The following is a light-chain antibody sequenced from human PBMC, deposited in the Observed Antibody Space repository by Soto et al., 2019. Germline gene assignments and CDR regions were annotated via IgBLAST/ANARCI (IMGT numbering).Light chain of an antibody. Sequence: QSVLTQPPSVSAAPGQNVTISCSGGTSNIGNNYVAWYQQFPGTAPRRIIYDNSKRASGIPDRFSGSKSGTSATLVINGLQTGDEADYYCGTWDSRLSAVFGTGTKLTVL. CDR3: GTWDSRLSAV. V-gene: IGLV1-51*01. J-gene: IGLJ1*01. CDR2: DNS. CDR1: TSNIGNNY.